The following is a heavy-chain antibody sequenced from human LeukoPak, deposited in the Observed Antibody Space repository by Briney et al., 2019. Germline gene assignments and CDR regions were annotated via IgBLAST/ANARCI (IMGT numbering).Heavy chain of an antibody. V-gene: IGHV3-23*01. Sequence: GGSLRLSCAASGFTFISYAMSWVRQAPGKGLEWVSVISSSGGSTYYADSVKGRFTISRDNSKNTLYLQMNSLRAEDTAVYYCAKPYSGWTSFDYWGQGTLVTVSS. D-gene: IGHD6-19*01. CDR2: ISSSGGST. J-gene: IGHJ4*02. CDR3: AKPYSGWTSFDY. CDR1: GFTFISYA.